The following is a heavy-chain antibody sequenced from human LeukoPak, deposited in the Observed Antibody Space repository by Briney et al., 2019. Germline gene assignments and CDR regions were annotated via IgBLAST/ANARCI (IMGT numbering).Heavy chain of an antibody. D-gene: IGHD3-10*01. CDR1: GFTFSSYE. CDR2: ISGSGSTI. V-gene: IGHV3-48*03. Sequence: GGSLRLSCAASGFTFSSYEMNWVRQAPGKGLEWVSYISGSGSTIYYTDSVKGRFTISRDNAKNSLYLQMNSLRVEDTAVYYCARVARGDYYYYYMDVWGKGTTVTVSS. CDR3: ARVARGDYYYYYMDV. J-gene: IGHJ6*03.